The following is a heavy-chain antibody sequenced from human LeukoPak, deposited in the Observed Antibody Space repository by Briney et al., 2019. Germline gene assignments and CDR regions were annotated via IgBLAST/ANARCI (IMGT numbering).Heavy chain of an antibody. CDR3: ARYNTGRSDY. CDR1: GFTVSSNY. J-gene: IGHJ4*01. V-gene: IGHV3-66*01. Sequence: GGSLRLSCAASGFTVSSNYINWVRQAPGKGLERVSLIYGSTSADYADSVKGRFTISRDTSMNTVYLQMNSLRAEDTAVYYCARYNTGRSDYWGQGTLVTVSS. D-gene: IGHD1-14*01. CDR2: IYGSTSA.